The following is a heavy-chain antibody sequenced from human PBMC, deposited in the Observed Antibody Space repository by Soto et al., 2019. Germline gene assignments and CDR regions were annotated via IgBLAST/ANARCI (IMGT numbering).Heavy chain of an antibody. CDR3: ATLFRGYADPFDY. J-gene: IGHJ4*02. CDR2: IYYSGST. Sequence: SETLSLTCTVSGGSISSYYWSWIRQPPGKGLEWIGYIYYSGSTNYNPSLKSRVTISVDTSKNQFSLKLSSVTAADTAVYYCATLFRGYADPFDYWGQGTLVTVSS. V-gene: IGHV4-59*01. CDR1: GGSISSYY. D-gene: IGHD3-22*01.